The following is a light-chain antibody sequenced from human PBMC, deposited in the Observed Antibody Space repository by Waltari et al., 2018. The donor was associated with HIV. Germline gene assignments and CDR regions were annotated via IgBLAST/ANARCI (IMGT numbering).Light chain of an antibody. V-gene: IGKV1-12*01. CDR2: VAS. CDR3: QQTHSFPWT. J-gene: IGKJ1*01. Sequence: DIQMTQSPSSVSASVGGRVTNNCRASQDISTWLAWYQQRPGKAPKLLIYVASTLQSGVPSRFSGSGSGTDFTLTISSLQTEDFATYYCQQTHSFPWTFGQGTKVEIK. CDR1: QDISTW.